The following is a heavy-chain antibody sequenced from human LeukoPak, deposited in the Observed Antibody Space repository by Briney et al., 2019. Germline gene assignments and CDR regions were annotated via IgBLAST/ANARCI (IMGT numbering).Heavy chain of an antibody. V-gene: IGHV3-21*01. CDR1: GFTFSSYS. D-gene: IGHD6-19*01. Sequence: GGSLRLSCAASGFTFSSYSMNWVRQAPGKGLEWVSYISSSSSYIYYADSVKGRFTISRDNAKNSLYLQMNSLRAEDTAVYYCASGPAVAGKDYWGQGTLVTVSS. J-gene: IGHJ4*02. CDR3: ASGPAVAGKDY. CDR2: ISSSSSYI.